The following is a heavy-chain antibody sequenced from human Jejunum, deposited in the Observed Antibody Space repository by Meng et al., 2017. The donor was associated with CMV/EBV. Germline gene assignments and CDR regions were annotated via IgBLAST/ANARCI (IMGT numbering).Heavy chain of an antibody. CDR3: ARGAGWYAF. V-gene: IGHV4-59*01. Sequence: QVQLQESGPGLVTPSETLSLTCTVSGASISSSYWSWIRQPPGKGLEWIGYIYYTGTTNYNPSLKSRVTISLDTSKNQFSLKLTSMTAADTAVYYCARGAGWYAFWGQGTLVTVSS. CDR2: IYYTGTT. J-gene: IGHJ5*01. CDR1: GASISSSY.